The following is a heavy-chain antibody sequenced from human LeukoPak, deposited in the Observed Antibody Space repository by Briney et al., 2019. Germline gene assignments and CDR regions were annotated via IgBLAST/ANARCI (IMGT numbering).Heavy chain of an antibody. CDR2: IHYSGST. J-gene: IGHJ4*02. Sequence: PSETLSLTCTVSGVSISSSSYYWGWIRQPPGKGLEWIGSIHYSGSTYYNPSLKSRVTISVDTSKNQFSLKLSSVTAADTAVYYCARWIAVAGIGDYWGQGTLVIVSS. V-gene: IGHV4-39*01. CDR3: ARWIAVAGIGDY. D-gene: IGHD6-19*01. CDR1: GVSISSSSYY.